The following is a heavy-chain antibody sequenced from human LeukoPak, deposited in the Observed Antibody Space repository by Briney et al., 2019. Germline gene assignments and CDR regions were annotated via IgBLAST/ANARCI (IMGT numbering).Heavy chain of an antibody. CDR1: GYTFTGYY. V-gene: IGHV1-2*02. CDR2: INPNSGGT. D-gene: IGHD2-15*01. Sequence: ASVKVSCEASGYTFTGYYMHWVRQAPGQGLEWMGWINPNSGGTNYAQKFQGRVTMTRDTSISTAYMELSRLRSDDTAVYYCARGYCSGGSCYSAQDYWGQGTLVTVSS. CDR3: ARGYCSGGSCYSAQDY. J-gene: IGHJ4*02.